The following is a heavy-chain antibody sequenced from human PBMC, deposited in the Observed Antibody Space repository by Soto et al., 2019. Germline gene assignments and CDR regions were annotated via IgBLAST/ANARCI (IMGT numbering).Heavy chain of an antibody. CDR3: ARMVYCTGGRCYGISVDFDY. CDR2: INQGGIEK. D-gene: IGHD2-15*01. V-gene: IGHV3-7*01. Sequence: ELQVVESGGGLVQPGGSLRLSCAASGFPFSTYWMSWFRQAPGKGLEWVANINQGGIEKYYVDSVKGRGTISRDDGKHLRYLQMNSLRAEDTAVYYCARMVYCTGGRCYGISVDFDYWGRGTLVTVSS. CDR1: GFPFSTYW. J-gene: IGHJ4*02.